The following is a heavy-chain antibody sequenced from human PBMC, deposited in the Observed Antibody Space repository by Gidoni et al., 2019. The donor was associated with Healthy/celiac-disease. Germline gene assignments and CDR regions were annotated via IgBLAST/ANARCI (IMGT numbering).Heavy chain of an antibody. CDR2: INHSGST. D-gene: IGHD6-19*01. Sequence: QVQLQQWGAGLLKPSETLSLTCAVYGGSFSGYYWSWIRQPPGKGLEWIGEINHSGSTNYNPSLKSRVTISVDTSKNQFSLKLSSVTAADTAVYYCARSAQWLVRGAFDIWGQGTMVTVSS. V-gene: IGHV4-34*01. J-gene: IGHJ3*02. CDR3: ARSAQWLVRGAFDI. CDR1: GGSFSGYY.